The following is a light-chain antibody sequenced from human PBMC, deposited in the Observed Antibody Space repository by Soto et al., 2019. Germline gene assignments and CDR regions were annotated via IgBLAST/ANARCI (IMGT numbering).Light chain of an antibody. CDR1: QTIRSY. Sequence: DIQMTQSPSSLSASVGDRVTITCRASQTIRSYLNWYQQKPGKAPNLLIYAASTLQSGVPSRFSGSGSGTDFTLTISSLQPEDFATYYCQESYTSPPFTVGQGTKVDIK. CDR3: QESYTSPPFT. CDR2: AAS. V-gene: IGKV1-39*01. J-gene: IGKJ2*01.